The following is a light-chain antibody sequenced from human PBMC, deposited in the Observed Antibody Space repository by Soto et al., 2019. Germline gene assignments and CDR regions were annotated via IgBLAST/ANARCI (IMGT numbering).Light chain of an antibody. CDR3: ASYTSSTTQV. CDR2: AVS. V-gene: IGLV2-14*01. Sequence: QSALTQPASVSGSPGQSITISCTGTSSDVGGYNYVSWYQHHPGKAPKLMISAVSRRSSGISDRFSGSKSGNTATLTISGLQAEDEADYYCASYTSSTTQVFGGGTKLTVL. J-gene: IGLJ3*02. CDR1: SSDVGGYNY.